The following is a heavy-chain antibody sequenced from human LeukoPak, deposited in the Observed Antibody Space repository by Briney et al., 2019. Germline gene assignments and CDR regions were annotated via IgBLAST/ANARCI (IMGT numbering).Heavy chain of an antibody. CDR2: INPNSGGT. D-gene: IGHD6-19*01. V-gene: IGHV1-2*02. CDR1: GYAFTSFG. Sequence: ASVKVSCKASGYAFTSFGISWVRQAPGQGLEWMGWINPNSGGTNYAQKFQGRVTMTRDTSISTAYMELSRLRSDDTAVYYCATLYSSGRAWGQGTLVTVSS. CDR3: ATLYSSGRA. J-gene: IGHJ5*02.